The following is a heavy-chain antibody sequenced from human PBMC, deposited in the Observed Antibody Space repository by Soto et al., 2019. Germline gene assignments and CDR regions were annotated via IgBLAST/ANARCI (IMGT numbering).Heavy chain of an antibody. V-gene: IGHV4-61*01. CDR1: GVSVSSGSYY. CDR2: IYYSGST. D-gene: IGHD6-19*01. Sequence: PSETLSLTCTVSGVSVSSGSYYWSWIRQPPGKGLEWIGYIYYSGSTNYNPSLKSRVTISVDTSKNQFSLKLSSVTAADTAVYYCARGLARFDYWGQGTLVTVSS. J-gene: IGHJ4*02. CDR3: ARGLARFDY.